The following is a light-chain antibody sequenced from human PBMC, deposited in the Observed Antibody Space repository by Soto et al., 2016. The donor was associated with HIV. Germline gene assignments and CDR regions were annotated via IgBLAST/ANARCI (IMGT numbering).Light chain of an antibody. CDR2: KAS. J-gene: IGKJ2*01. CDR1: QSISSW. Sequence: DIQMTQSPSTLSASVGDRATITCRASQSISSWLAWYQQKPGKAPKLLIYKASSLESGVPSRFSGSGSGTEFTLTISSLQPDDFATYYCQQYNSYWETFGQGTKLEIK. CDR3: QQYNSYWET. V-gene: IGKV1-5*03.